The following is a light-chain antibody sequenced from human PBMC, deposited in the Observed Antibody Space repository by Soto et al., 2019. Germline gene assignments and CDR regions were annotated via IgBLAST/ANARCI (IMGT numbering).Light chain of an antibody. CDR1: QDIASY. V-gene: IGKV1-9*01. J-gene: IGKJ4*01. CDR3: RQLYNYPLT. Sequence: DIQLTQSPSFLSASVGDRVTVTCRASQDIASYLAWYQQKPGKAPDLLIHTASTLQSGVPSRFSGSGSGTEFTLTISSLQPEDFATYYCRQLYNYPLTFGGGTKVEIK. CDR2: TAS.